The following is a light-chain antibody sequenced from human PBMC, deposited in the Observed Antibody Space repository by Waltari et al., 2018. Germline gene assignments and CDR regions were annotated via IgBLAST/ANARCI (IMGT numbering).Light chain of an antibody. CDR2: GAS. Sequence: IVMTQSPATLSVSPGERATLSCRASQSVSANLAWYQQKPGQAPRLLIYGASTRATGIPDRCIGSRSGTEFTLTINSLQSEDFAVYYCQQYNNWPPINFGQGTRLEIK. CDR3: QQYNNWPPIN. V-gene: IGKV3-15*01. CDR1: QSVSAN. J-gene: IGKJ5*01.